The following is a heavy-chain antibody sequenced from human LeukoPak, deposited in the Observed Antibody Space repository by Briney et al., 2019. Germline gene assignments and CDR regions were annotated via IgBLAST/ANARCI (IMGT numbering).Heavy chain of an antibody. D-gene: IGHD2-2*01. Sequence: PGGSLRLSCEASGFTFNTFRMTWIRQAPGKGLEWLANINQDGDEKYYVDSVKGRFTISRDNVKNSLYLQMNSVRAEDTAVYYCAKDRCSSTSCFDYYYYYYMDVWGKGTTVTVSS. CDR1: GFTFNTFR. J-gene: IGHJ6*03. V-gene: IGHV3-7*01. CDR2: INQDGDEK. CDR3: AKDRCSSTSCFDYYYYYYMDV.